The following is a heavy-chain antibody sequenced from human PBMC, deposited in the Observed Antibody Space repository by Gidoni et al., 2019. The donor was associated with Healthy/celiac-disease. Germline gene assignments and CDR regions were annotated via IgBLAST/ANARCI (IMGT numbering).Heavy chain of an antibody. V-gene: IGHV3-7*04. D-gene: IGHD3-22*01. CDR3: ARDSFSYEDSSGYYRRLSYYFDY. CDR1: GFTLSSYW. Sequence: EVQLVESGGGLVQPGGSLRLSCAASGFTLSSYWMCWVRQAPGKGLEWVANIKQDGSEKYYVDSVKGRFTISRDNAKNSLYLQMNSLRAEDTAVYYCARDSFSYEDSSGYYRRLSYYFDYWGQGTLVTVSS. CDR2: IKQDGSEK. J-gene: IGHJ4*02.